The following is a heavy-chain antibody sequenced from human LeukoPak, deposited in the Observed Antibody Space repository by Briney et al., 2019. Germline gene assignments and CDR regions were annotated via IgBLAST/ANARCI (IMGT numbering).Heavy chain of an antibody. Sequence: PPGGSLRPSCAASGFTFSNYVMSWVRQAPGKGLEWVSGISGGAGSTHYADSVKGRFTISRDNSKNTLYLQMNSLGAEDTAVYYCAKSPVGMIVAEYYFDYWGQGTLVTVSS. J-gene: IGHJ4*02. CDR1: GFTFSNYV. D-gene: IGHD2-21*01. V-gene: IGHV3-23*01. CDR3: AKSPVGMIVAEYYFDY. CDR2: ISGGAGST.